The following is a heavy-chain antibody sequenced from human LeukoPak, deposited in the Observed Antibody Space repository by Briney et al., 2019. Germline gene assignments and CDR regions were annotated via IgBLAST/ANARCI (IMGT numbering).Heavy chain of an antibody. CDR2: INHSGST. CDR3: ASRSRSKQKVFEY. D-gene: IGHD4-11*01. Sequence: PSETLSLTCAAYGGSFSGYYWSWIRQPPGKGLEWIGEINHSGSTNYNPSLKSRVTISVDTSKNQFSLKRSSVTAADTAVYYCASRSRSKQKVFEYWGQGTLVTVSS. J-gene: IGHJ4*02. CDR1: GGSFSGYY. V-gene: IGHV4-34*01.